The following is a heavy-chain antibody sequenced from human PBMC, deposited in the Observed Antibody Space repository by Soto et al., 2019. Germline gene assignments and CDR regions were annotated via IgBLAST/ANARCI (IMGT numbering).Heavy chain of an antibody. CDR3: ETVRYDWNYGPGYNWFDP. Sequence: ASVKVSCKVSGYTLTELSMHWVRQAPGKGLEWMGGFDPEDGETIYAQKFQGRVTMTEDTSTDTAYMELSSLRSEDTAVYYCETVRYDWNYGPGYNWFDPWGQGTLVTVSS. V-gene: IGHV1-24*01. D-gene: IGHD1-1*01. J-gene: IGHJ5*02. CDR2: FDPEDGET. CDR1: GYTLTELS.